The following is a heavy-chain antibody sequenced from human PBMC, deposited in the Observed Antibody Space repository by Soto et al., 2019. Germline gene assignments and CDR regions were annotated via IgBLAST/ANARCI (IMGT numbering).Heavy chain of an antibody. J-gene: IGHJ3*02. CDR1: SGSISSYY. V-gene: IGHV4-59*01. D-gene: IGHD5-18*01. Sequence: PSEPLSLTCTVSSGSISSYYWSWIRQPPGKGLEWIGYIHYTGNTNSNPSLKSRVTISVDTSKNQFSLKLSSVTAADTAVYYCARDPGIQIDAFDIWGQGTRVTVS. CDR3: ARDPGIQIDAFDI. CDR2: IHYTGNT.